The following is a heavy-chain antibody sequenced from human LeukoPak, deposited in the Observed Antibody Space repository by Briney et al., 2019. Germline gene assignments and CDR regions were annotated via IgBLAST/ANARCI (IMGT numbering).Heavy chain of an antibody. D-gene: IGHD6-19*01. V-gene: IGHV3-23*01. CDR2: ISGSDGST. Sequence: GGPLRLSCEASGFTFSNAWMSWVRQAPGKGLEWVSGISGSDGSTYYADSVKGRFSISRDNSKKTLFLQMNSLRAEDTAVYYCAKSGYSSGWFRAFGIWGQGTLVTVSS. CDR1: GFTFSNAW. CDR3: AKSGYSSGWFRAFGI. J-gene: IGHJ3*02.